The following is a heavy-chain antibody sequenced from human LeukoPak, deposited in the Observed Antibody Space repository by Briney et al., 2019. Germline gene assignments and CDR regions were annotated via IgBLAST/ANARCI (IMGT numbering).Heavy chain of an antibody. CDR3: ARSSRPCSGGSCYLYSYYYHNMDV. J-gene: IGHJ6*03. CDR1: GYTFTSYG. V-gene: IGHV1-2*02. CDR2: INPNNGGT. D-gene: IGHD2-15*01. Sequence: ASVKVSCKASGYTFTSYGISWVRQAPGQGLEWMGWINPNNGGTNYAQKFQGRVTMTRDTSISTAHVELSRLRSDDTAVYYCARSSRPCSGGSCYLYSYYYHNMDVWGKGTTVTISS.